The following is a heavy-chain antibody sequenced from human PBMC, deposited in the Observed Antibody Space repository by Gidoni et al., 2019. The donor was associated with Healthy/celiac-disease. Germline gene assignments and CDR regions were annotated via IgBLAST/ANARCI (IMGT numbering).Heavy chain of an antibody. V-gene: IGHV3-7*01. D-gene: IGHD6-13*01. J-gene: IGHJ5*02. Sequence: EVQLVESGGGLVQPGGALRLPGEASGFHCSSYWMSWVRQAPGKGLEWVANIKQDGSEKYYVDSVKGRFTISRDNAKNSLYLQMNSLRAEDTAVYYCARGSSGWYFGWFDPWGQGTLVTVSS. CDR2: IKQDGSEK. CDR1: GFHCSSYW. CDR3: ARGSSGWYFGWFDP.